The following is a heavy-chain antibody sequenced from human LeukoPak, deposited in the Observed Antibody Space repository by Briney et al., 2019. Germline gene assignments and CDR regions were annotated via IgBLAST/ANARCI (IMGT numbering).Heavy chain of an antibody. Sequence: GGSLRLSCAASGFTFSYHWMTWVRQAPGKGLEWVANIKNDGAVKNYVDSVKGRFTISRDNAKNSLFLQMNSLRVEDTAVYYCVRDHLWAFDVWGQGTMVTVSS. CDR2: IKNDGAVK. D-gene: IGHD3-10*01. J-gene: IGHJ3*01. V-gene: IGHV3-7*01. CDR3: VRDHLWAFDV. CDR1: GFTFSYHW.